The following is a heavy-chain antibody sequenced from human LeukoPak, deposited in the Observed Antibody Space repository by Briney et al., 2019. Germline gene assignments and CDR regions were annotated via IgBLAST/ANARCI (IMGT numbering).Heavy chain of an antibody. J-gene: IGHJ4*02. Sequence: ASVKVSCKASGYTFTSYGISWVRQAPGQGLEWMGWISAYNGNTNNAQKFQGRVTMTRDTSISTAYMELSRLRSDDTAVYYCARGRARFLGYYFDYWGQGTLVTVSS. V-gene: IGHV1-18*01. CDR1: GYTFTSYG. CDR2: ISAYNGNT. D-gene: IGHD3-3*01. CDR3: ARGRARFLGYYFDY.